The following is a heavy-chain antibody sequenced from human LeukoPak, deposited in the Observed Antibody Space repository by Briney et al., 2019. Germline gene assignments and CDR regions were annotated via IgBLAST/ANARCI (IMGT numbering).Heavy chain of an antibody. Sequence: GGSLRLSCVASGFSLDDCAMHWVRQVPGKGLEWVSLISGDGGDTYYADSVKGRFTISRDNSRNSLYLQMNSLRTEDTAFYYCAKDRLPGGIAVAGTDDGMDVWGHGTTVTVSS. J-gene: IGHJ6*02. CDR1: GFSLDDCA. CDR2: ISGDGGDT. CDR3: AKDRLPGGIAVAGTDDGMDV. D-gene: IGHD6-19*01. V-gene: IGHV3-43*02.